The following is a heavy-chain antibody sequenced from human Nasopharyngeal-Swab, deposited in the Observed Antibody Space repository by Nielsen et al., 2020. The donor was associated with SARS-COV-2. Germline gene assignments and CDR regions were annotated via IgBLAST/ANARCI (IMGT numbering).Heavy chain of an antibody. V-gene: IGHV3-23*01. Sequence: GESLKISCVASGFIFGNYAMAWVRKAPGKGLEWVPAIGGNGARTHYADSVKGRFTISRDNSENTVYLQMNSLRAEDTALYHCARPLSRDSTWTTEANWFDPWGRGTLVTVSS. D-gene: IGHD6-13*01. CDR3: ARPLSRDSTWTTEANWFDP. CDR2: IGGNGART. J-gene: IGHJ5*02. CDR1: GFIFGNYA.